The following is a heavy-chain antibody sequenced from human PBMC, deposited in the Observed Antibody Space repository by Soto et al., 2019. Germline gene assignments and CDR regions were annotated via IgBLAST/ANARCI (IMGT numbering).Heavy chain of an antibody. CDR2: ISAYNGNT. CDR1: GYTFNSYG. CDR3: ARDQTRLRYYYYGMDV. D-gene: IGHD1-1*01. Sequence: QVQLVQSGAEVKMPGASVKVPRKASGYTFNSYGINWVRQAPGQGLEWMGWISAYNGNTNYAQKFQGRVTMTTDTSTSTAYMELRSLRSDDTAVYYCARDQTRLRYYYYGMDVWGQGTTVTVSS. V-gene: IGHV1-18*01. J-gene: IGHJ6*02.